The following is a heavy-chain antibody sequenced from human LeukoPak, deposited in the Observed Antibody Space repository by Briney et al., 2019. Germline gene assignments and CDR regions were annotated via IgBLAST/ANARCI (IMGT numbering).Heavy chain of an antibody. V-gene: IGHV4-59*01. CDR2: IYYSGST. J-gene: IGHJ3*02. CDR3: ARDYGSGAFDI. Sequence: SETLSPTCTVSGGSISSYYWSWIRQPPGKGLEWIGYIYYSGSTNYNPSLKSRVTISVDTSKNQFSLKLSSVTAADTAVYYCARDYGSGAFDIWGQGTMVTVSS. CDR1: GGSISSYY. D-gene: IGHD3-10*01.